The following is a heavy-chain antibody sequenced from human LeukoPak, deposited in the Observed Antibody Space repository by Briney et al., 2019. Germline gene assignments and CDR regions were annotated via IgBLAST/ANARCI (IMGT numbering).Heavy chain of an antibody. D-gene: IGHD3-9*01. Sequence: GGSLRLSCAASGFTFSSYGMHWVRQAPGKGLEWVAFIRYDGSNKYYADSVKGRFTISRDNSKNTLYLQINSLGAEDTAVYYCAKDTDDILTGSNWFDPWGQGTLVTVSS. CDR1: GFTFSSYG. J-gene: IGHJ5*02. V-gene: IGHV3-30*02. CDR2: IRYDGSNK. CDR3: AKDTDDILTGSNWFDP.